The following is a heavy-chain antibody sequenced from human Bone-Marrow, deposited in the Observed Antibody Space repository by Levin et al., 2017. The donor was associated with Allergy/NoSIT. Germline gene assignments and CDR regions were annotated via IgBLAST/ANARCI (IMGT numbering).Heavy chain of an antibody. CDR2: TNPYTGET. Sequence: GESLKISCKASGYSFTDYYIHWVRQAPGQGLEWIGLTNPYTGETKYFSKFEGRVTMTRDTSINTAYIELTGLKFDDTAIFYCVRGDWGGGSDGTSWGQGTLVIVSS. V-gene: IGHV1-2*02. J-gene: IGHJ5*02. CDR1: GYSFTDYY. CDR3: VRGDWGGGSDGTS. D-gene: IGHD2-21*01.